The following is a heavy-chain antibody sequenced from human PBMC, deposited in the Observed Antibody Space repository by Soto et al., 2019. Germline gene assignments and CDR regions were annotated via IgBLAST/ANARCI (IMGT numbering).Heavy chain of an antibody. V-gene: IGHV3-53*02. CDR1: EFSVSDNY. J-gene: IGHJ5*02. Sequence: EVQLVETGGGLIQPGGSLRLSCAGSEFSVSDNYMSWVRQPPGKGLEWVSIIHSGGDTYYADSVKGRFTISRDNSKNTVYLQMNSLRDEDTAIYYCTNTAVAECFDPWGPGTLVTVSS. CDR2: IHSGGDT. D-gene: IGHD6-19*01. CDR3: TNTAVAECFDP.